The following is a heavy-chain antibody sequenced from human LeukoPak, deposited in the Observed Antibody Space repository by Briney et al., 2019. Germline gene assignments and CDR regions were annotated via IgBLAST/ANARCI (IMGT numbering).Heavy chain of an antibody. Sequence: ASVKVSCKASGVTFSSYAISWVRQAPGQGLEWMGWISAYNGNTNYAQKLQGRVTMTTDTSTSTAYMELRSLRSDDTAVYYCARGLIDYYDSSGLDYWGQGTLVTVSS. D-gene: IGHD3-22*01. J-gene: IGHJ4*02. CDR2: ISAYNGNT. CDR3: ARGLIDYYDSSGLDY. V-gene: IGHV1-18*01. CDR1: GVTFSSYA.